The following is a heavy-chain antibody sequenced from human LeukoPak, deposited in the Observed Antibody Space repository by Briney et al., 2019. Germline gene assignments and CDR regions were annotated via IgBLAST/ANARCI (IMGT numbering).Heavy chain of an antibody. V-gene: IGHV3-33*01. J-gene: IGHJ5*01. D-gene: IGHD3-16*02. Sequence: GRSLRLSCAASGFNIRSHGMHWVRQAPGKGLEWLAVIWYNGNTKYYADSVKGRFTVSRDDSQNTLHPQMDSLRAEDTAVYYCVSADIWGNYRTDSWGHGALVVVSS. CDR1: GFNIRSHG. CDR2: IWYNGNTK. CDR3: VSADIWGNYRTDS.